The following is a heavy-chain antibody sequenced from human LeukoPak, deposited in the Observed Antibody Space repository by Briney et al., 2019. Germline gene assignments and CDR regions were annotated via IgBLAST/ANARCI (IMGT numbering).Heavy chain of an antibody. CDR2: IYYSGST. V-gene: IGHV4-59*01. CDR1: GGSISSYY. Sequence: PSETLSLTCTVSGGSISSYYWSWIRQPPGKGLEWIGYIYYSGSTNYNPSLKSRVTISVDTSKNQFSLKLSSVTAADTAVYYCARSLWRTAMVKGVGYYYYMDVWGKGTTVTVSS. J-gene: IGHJ6*03. CDR3: ARSLWRTAMVKGVGYYYYMDV. D-gene: IGHD5-18*01.